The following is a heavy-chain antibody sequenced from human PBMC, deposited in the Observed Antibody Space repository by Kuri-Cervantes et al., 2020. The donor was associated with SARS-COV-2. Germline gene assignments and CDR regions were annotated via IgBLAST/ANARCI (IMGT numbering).Heavy chain of an antibody. CDR2: IFYGGNT. J-gene: IGHJ4*02. V-gene: IGHV4-39*07. Sequence: ESLKISCTVSGDSVSSNTYYWGWIRQPPGKGLEWIGSIFYGGNTYYNPSLQSRVNISMDTSKNQSLLTLTSVTAADTAVFYCARLNPWKRIAKTSGRDYWGQGALVTVSS. CDR3: ARLNPWKRIAKTSGRDY. D-gene: IGHD6-19*01. CDR1: GDSVSSNTYY.